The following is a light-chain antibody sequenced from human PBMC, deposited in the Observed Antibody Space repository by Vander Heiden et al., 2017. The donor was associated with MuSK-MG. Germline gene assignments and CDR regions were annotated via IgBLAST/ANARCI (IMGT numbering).Light chain of an antibody. V-gene: IGKV1-33*01. CDR3: QQEDNLPLT. CDR1: QDISNY. J-gene: IGKJ4*01. CDR2: DAS. Sequence: DIQMTQSPSSLSASVGDRVTITCQASQDISNYLNWYQQKPGKAPKLLIYDASNLETGVPSRFSGSGSGTDFTFTISSLQPEDIATYYCQQEDNLPLTFGGGTKVELK.